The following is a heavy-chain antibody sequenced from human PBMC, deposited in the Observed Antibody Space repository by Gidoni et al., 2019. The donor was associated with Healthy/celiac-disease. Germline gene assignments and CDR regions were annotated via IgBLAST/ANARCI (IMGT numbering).Heavy chain of an antibody. J-gene: IGHJ4*02. Sequence: QVQLVESGGGVVQPGRSLRLSCAASGFTFSSYGMHWVRQAPGKGLEWVAVIWYDGSNKYYADSVKGRFTISRDNSKNTLYLQMNSLRGEDTAVYYWAREYLYSSSWYGYFDYWGQGTLVTVSS. CDR3: AREYLYSSSWYGYFDY. CDR2: IWYDGSNK. CDR1: GFTFSSYG. D-gene: IGHD6-13*01. V-gene: IGHV3-33*01.